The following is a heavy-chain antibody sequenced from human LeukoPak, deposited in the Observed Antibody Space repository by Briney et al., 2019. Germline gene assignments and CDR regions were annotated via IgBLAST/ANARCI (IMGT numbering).Heavy chain of an antibody. D-gene: IGHD1-26*01. V-gene: IGHV3-7*03. CDR3: ARWAGGHYDY. Sequence: GGSLRLSCAVSGFTFSSYWMSWVRQAPGKGLEWVANIKQDGSEKYYVDSVKGRFTISRDNAKNLLYLQMSSLRAEDTAVNYCARWAGGHYDYWGQGTLVTVSS. CDR2: IKQDGSEK. J-gene: IGHJ4*02. CDR1: GFTFSSYW.